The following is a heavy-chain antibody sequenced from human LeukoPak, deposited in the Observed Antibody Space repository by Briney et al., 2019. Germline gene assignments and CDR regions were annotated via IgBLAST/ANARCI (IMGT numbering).Heavy chain of an antibody. CDR2: IYYSGST. CDR1: GGSISSYY. D-gene: IGHD5-18*01. CDR3: ARGYTAMARTYYFDY. V-gene: IGHV4-59*12. J-gene: IGHJ4*02. Sequence: PSETLSLTCTVSGGSISSYYWSWIRQPPGKGLEWLGYIYYSGSTNYNPSLKSRVTISVDTSKNQFSLKLSSVTAADTAVYYCARGYTAMARTYYFDYWGQGTLVTVSS.